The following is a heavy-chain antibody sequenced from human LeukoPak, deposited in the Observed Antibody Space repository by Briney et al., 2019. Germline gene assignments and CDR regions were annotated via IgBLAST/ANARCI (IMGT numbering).Heavy chain of an antibody. J-gene: IGHJ4*02. Sequence: GGSLRLSCAASGFTVSSNYMSWVRQAPGKGLEWVSVIYSGGSTYYADSVKGRFTISRDNSKNTLYLQMNSLRGEDMAVYYCAKGSRDSRPYYFDFWGQGTLVTVSS. V-gene: IGHV3-53*01. CDR3: AKGSRDSRPYYFDF. CDR2: IYSGGST. CDR1: GFTVSSNY. D-gene: IGHD3-10*01.